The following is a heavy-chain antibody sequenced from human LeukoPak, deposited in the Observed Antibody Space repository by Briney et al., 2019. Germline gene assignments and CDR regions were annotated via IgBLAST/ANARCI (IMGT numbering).Heavy chain of an antibody. Sequence: GGSLRLSCAASGFTFTTYAMSWVRQAPGKGLEWVSTFSDRDGDTYYADSVKGRFTISRDSSKSTLFLQMNNLRAEDWAVYYCSKVVPGGSGWAFDYWGKGALVTVSS. CDR2: FSDRDGDT. CDR3: SKVVPGGSGWAFDY. J-gene: IGHJ4*02. CDR1: GFTFTTYA. D-gene: IGHD6-19*01. V-gene: IGHV3-23*01.